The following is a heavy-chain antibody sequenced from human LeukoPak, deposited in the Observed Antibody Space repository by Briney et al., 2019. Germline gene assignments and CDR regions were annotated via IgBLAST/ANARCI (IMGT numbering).Heavy chain of an antibody. V-gene: IGHV3-30*02. Sequence: GGSLRLSCAASGFTFSSYGMPWVRQAPGKGLEWVAFIRYDGSNKYYADSVKGRFTISRDNSKNTLYLQMNSLRAEDTAVYYCAKDRGYCSSTSCYEYFQHWGQGTLVTVSS. CDR2: IRYDGSNK. CDR3: AKDRGYCSSTSCYEYFQH. J-gene: IGHJ1*01. CDR1: GFTFSSYG. D-gene: IGHD2-2*01.